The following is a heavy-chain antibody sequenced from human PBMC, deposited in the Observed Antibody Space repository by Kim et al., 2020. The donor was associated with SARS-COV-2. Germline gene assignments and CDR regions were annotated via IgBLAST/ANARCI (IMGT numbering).Heavy chain of an antibody. Sequence: SETLSLTCTVSGGSISSYYWSWIRQPPGKGLEWIGYIYYSGSTNYNPSLKSRVTISVDTSKNQFSLKLSSVTAADTAVYYCARHESSTSWTSYYYGMDVWGQGTTVTVSS. V-gene: IGHV4-59*08. CDR1: GGSISSYY. D-gene: IGHD2-2*01. CDR3: ARHESSTSWTSYYYGMDV. J-gene: IGHJ6*02. CDR2: IYYSGST.